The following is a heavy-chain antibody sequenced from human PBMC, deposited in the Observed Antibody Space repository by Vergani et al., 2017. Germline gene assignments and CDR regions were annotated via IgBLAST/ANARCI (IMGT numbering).Heavy chain of an antibody. CDR3: ASHGGYGYYYYGMDV. D-gene: IGHD1-26*01. CDR2: ISGSGGST. Sequence: EVQLVESGGVVVQPGGSLRLSCAASGFTFSSYAMSWVRQAPGKGLEWVSAISGSGGSTYYADSVKGRFTISRDNSKNTLYLQMNSLRAEDTAVYYCASHGGYGYYYYGMDVWGQGTTVTVSS. J-gene: IGHJ6*02. V-gene: IGHV3-23*04. CDR1: GFTFSSYA.